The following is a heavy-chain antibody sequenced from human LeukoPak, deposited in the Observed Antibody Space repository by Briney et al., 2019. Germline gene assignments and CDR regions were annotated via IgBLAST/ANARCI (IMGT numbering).Heavy chain of an antibody. Sequence: SETLSLTCTVSGGSISSSSYYWGWIRQPPGKGLEWIGSIYYSGSTNYNPSLKSRVTISVDTSKNQFSLKLSSVTAADTAVYYCARGITGTTVYMDVWGKGTTVTVSS. CDR2: IYYSGST. CDR3: ARGITGTTVYMDV. J-gene: IGHJ6*03. D-gene: IGHD1-20*01. CDR1: GGSISSSSYY. V-gene: IGHV4-39*01.